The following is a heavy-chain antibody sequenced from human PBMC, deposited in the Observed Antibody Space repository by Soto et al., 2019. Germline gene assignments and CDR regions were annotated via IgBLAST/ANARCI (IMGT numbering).Heavy chain of an antibody. CDR3: ARDSDPEKYYDILTGYSDPYYYGMDV. V-gene: IGHV3-48*02. D-gene: IGHD3-9*01. CDR1: GFTFSSYS. J-gene: IGHJ6*02. CDR2: ISSSSSTI. Sequence: EVQLVESGGGLVQPGGSLRLSCAASGFTFSSYSMNWVRQAPGKGLEWVSYISSSSSTIYYADSVKGRFTISRDNAKNSRYLQMNSLRDEDTAVYYCARDSDPEKYYDILTGYSDPYYYGMDVWGQGTTVTVSS.